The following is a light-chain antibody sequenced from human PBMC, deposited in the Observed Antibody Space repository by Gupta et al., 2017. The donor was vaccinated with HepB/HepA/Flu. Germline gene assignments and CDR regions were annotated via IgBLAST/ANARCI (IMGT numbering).Light chain of an antibody. CDR2: LNNDGSH. V-gene: IGLV4-69*01. J-gene: IGLJ3*02. CDR3: QTWDTAIHV. CDR1: SGNSSYA. Sequence: QLVLTQSPSASASLGASVTLTCTLSSGNSSYAIAWHQQQAEKGPRYLMTLNNDGSHTKGDGIPDRFSGSSSGAERYLTISSLQSEDEADYYCQTWDTAIHVFGGGTKLTVL.